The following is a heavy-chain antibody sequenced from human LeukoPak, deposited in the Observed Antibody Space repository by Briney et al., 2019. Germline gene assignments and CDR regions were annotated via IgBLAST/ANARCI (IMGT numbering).Heavy chain of an antibody. CDR3: ARGYYFDY. CDR2: IYYSGST. J-gene: IGHJ4*02. V-gene: IGHV4-31*03. CDR1: GGSISSGGYY. Sequence: RPSETLSLTCTVSGGSISSGGYYWSWIRQHPGKGLEWIGYIYYSGSTYYNPSLKSRVTMSVDTSKNQFSLKLSSVTAADTAVYYCARGYYFDYWGQGTLVTVSS.